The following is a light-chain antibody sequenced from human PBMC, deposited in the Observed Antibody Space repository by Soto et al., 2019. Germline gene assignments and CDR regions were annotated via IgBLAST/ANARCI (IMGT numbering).Light chain of an antibody. Sequence: DIQMTQSPSTLSESVGDRVTITCRASQSISSWLAWYQQKPGKAPKLLIYDASSLESGVPSRFSGSGSGTEFTLTISSLLPDDFATYYCLQYKTFGQGTKVDI. CDR3: LQYKT. V-gene: IGKV1-5*01. CDR1: QSISSW. CDR2: DAS. J-gene: IGKJ1*01.